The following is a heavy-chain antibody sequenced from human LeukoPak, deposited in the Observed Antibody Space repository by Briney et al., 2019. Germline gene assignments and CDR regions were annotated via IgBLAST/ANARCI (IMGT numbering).Heavy chain of an antibody. CDR3: ARDRAALQDWVEFDP. CDR1: GFRVSDYY. D-gene: IGHD3/OR15-3a*01. CDR2: IRDSGEA. J-gene: IGHJ5*02. Sequence: PGGSLRLSCAVSGFRVSDYYMSWVRQAPGKGLEWVGFIRDSGEAFYADFVRGRFAISRDESENTLYLQMNSLRVEDTAVYFCARDRAALQDWVEFDPWGQGTPVIVSS. V-gene: IGHV3-66*03.